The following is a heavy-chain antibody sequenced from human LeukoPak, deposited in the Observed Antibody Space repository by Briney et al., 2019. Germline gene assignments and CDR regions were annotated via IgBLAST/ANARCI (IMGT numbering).Heavy chain of an antibody. CDR2: IYYSGST. J-gene: IGHJ4*02. CDR3: ARHYPLQAGYSGSYDY. Sequence: SQSLSLTCTVSGGSISSGASDWRWIRQHPKRGLEWIGYIYYSGSTNYNPSLKSRVTISVDTSKNQFSLKLSSVTAADTAVYYCARHYPLQAGYSGSYDYWGQGTLVTVSS. CDR1: GGSISSGASD. D-gene: IGHD1-26*01. V-gene: IGHV4-30-4*01.